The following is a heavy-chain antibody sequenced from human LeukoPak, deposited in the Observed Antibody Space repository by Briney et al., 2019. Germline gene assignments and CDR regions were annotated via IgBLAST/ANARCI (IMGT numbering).Heavy chain of an antibody. Sequence: ASVKVSCKASGYTFTSYGISWVRQAPGQGLEWMGWISAYNGNTNYAQKLQGRVTMTTDTSTNTVYMELRSLRSDDTAVYYCARSRTHRLYSGSGSYPGAFDYWGQGTLVTVSS. V-gene: IGHV1-18*01. J-gene: IGHJ4*02. D-gene: IGHD3-10*01. CDR1: GYTFTSYG. CDR2: ISAYNGNT. CDR3: ARSRTHRLYSGSGSYPGAFDY.